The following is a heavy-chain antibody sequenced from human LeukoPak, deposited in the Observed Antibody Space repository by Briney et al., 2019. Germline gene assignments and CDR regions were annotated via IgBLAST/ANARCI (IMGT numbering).Heavy chain of an antibody. CDR2: ISYDGSNK. J-gene: IGHJ4*02. CDR3: ARELDYFDY. CDR1: GYTFTSYA. Sequence: SCKASGYTFTSYAMHWVAQATGKGLEWVAVISYDGSNKYYADSVKGRFTISRDNSKNTLYLQMNSLRAEDTAVYYCARELDYFDYWGQGTLVTVSS. D-gene: IGHD1-1*01. V-gene: IGHV3-30-3*01.